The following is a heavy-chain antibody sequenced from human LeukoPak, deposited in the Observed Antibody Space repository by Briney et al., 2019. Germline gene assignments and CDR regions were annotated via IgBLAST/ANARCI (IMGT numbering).Heavy chain of an antibody. CDR1: GGSFSGYY. CDR2: INHSGST. D-gene: IGHD4-17*01. CDR3: ARGSDYGDYLNWFDP. Sequence: SETLSLTCAVYGGSFSGYYWSWIRQPPGKGLEWIGEINHSGSTNYNPSLKSRVTISVDTSKNQFSLKLSSVTAADTAVYHCARGSDYGDYLNWFDPWGQGTLVTVSS. J-gene: IGHJ5*02. V-gene: IGHV4-34*01.